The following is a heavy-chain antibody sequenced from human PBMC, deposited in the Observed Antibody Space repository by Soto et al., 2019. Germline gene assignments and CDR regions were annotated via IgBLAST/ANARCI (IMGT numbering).Heavy chain of an antibody. CDR3: VRSGTARLLRHSWFDT. Sequence: EVQLVESGGGLVKPGGSLRLSCAASGFTFNTYDMNWVRQAPGKGLEWVSSITTSSAYIYYADSLKGRITISRDNAKNSLSLQMNRLTAEDTAVYYCVRSGTARLLRHSWFDTWGQGTLVTVSS. CDR2: ITTSSAYI. V-gene: IGHV3-21*01. J-gene: IGHJ5*02. D-gene: IGHD2-21*01. CDR1: GFTFNTYD.